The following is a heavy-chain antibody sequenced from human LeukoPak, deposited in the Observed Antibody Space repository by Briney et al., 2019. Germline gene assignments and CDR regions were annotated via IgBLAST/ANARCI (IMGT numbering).Heavy chain of an antibody. J-gene: IGHJ4*02. CDR3: AKDPTYSSVWYYFDY. V-gene: IGHV3-30*02. CDR1: GFTFSSYG. D-gene: IGHD6-19*01. CDR2: IRYDGSNK. Sequence: GGSLRLSCAASGFTFSSYGMHWVRQAPGKGLEWVAFIRYDGSNKYYADSVKGRFTISRDNSKNTLYLQMNSLRAEDTAVYYCAKDPTYSSVWYYFDYWGQGTLVTVSS.